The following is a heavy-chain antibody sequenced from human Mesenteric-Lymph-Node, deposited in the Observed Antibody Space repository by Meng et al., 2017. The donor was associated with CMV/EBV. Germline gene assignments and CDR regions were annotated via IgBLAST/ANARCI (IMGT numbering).Heavy chain of an antibody. CDR2: ISYDGRNQ. V-gene: IGHV3-30*04. J-gene: IGHJ4*02. CDR3: ANPLVGFDC. D-gene: IGHD2-8*02. Sequence: GGSLRLSCAAPGFTFSTYAMHWVRQAPGKGLEWVAVISYDGRNQYYADSVKGRFTISRDNSKNTLYLQMNSLRAEDTAVYYCANPLVGFDCWGQGTLVTVSS. CDR1: GFTFSTYA.